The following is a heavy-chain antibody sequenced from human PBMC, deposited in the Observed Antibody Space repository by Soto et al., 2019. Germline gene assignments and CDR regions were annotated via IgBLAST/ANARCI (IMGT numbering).Heavy chain of an antibody. CDR2: INPNSGGT. Sequence: RALVKVSCKASGYTFTGYYMHWVRQAPGQGLEWMGWINPNSGGTNYAQKFQGRVTMTRDASISTAYMELSRLRSDDTAVYYCARDLMVDSRLDPWGQGTLVTVSS. CDR1: GYTFTGYY. CDR3: ARDLMVDSRLDP. J-gene: IGHJ5*02. V-gene: IGHV1-2*02. D-gene: IGHD3-22*01.